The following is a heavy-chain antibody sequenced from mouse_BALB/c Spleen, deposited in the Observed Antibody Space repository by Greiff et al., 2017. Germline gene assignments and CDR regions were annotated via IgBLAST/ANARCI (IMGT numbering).Heavy chain of an antibody. Sequence: EVQLQQSGAELVKPGASVKLSCTASGFNIKDTYMHWVKQRPEQGLEWIGRIDPANGNTKYDPKFQGKATITADTSSNTAYLQLSSLTSEDTAVYYCAADSSGYGGAMDYWGQGTSVTVSS. CDR3: AADSSGYGGAMDY. V-gene: IGHV14-3*02. CDR2: IDPANGNT. CDR1: GFNIKDTY. D-gene: IGHD2-2*01. J-gene: IGHJ4*01.